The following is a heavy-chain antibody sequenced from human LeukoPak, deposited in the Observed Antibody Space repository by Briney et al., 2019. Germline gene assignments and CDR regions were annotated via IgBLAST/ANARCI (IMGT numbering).Heavy chain of an antibody. Sequence: ASVKVSCKASGYTFTSYGISWVRQAPGQGLEWMGWISAYNGNTNYAQKLQGRVTMTTDTSTSTAYMELRSLRSDDTAVYYCARYYGSGSYYFWFDPWGQGTLVTVSS. D-gene: IGHD3-10*01. CDR2: ISAYNGNT. CDR1: GYTFTSYG. J-gene: IGHJ5*02. V-gene: IGHV1-18*01. CDR3: ARYYGSGSYYFWFDP.